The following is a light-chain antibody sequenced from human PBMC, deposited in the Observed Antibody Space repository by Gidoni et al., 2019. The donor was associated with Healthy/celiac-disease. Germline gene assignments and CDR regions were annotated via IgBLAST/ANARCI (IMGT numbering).Light chain of an antibody. J-gene: IGLJ3*02. Sequence: QSALTQPPSASGSPGQSVTISCTGTSSDVGGYNYVSWYQQHPGKAPKLMIYEVSKRHSGVPDRFFGSKSGNTASLTVSGLQAEDEDDYYCSSYAGSNNLVFGGGTKLTVL. CDR3: SSYAGSNNLV. CDR2: EVS. CDR1: SSDVGGYNY. V-gene: IGLV2-8*01.